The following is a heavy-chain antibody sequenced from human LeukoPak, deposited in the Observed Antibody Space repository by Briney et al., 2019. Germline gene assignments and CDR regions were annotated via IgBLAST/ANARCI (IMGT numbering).Heavy chain of an antibody. D-gene: IGHD3-3*01. CDR2: NTAYNGNT. Sequence: ASVKVSCRASGYPFTSNGITWVRKPPGKGFKGMKGNTAYNGNTNYAQKLQGRVTMTTDTSTSTAYMELRSLRSDDTAVYYCARDHPFSYDFWSGYYGYWGQGTLVTVSS. V-gene: IGHV1-18*01. CDR1: GYPFTSNG. CDR3: ARDHPFSYDFWSGYYGY. J-gene: IGHJ4*02.